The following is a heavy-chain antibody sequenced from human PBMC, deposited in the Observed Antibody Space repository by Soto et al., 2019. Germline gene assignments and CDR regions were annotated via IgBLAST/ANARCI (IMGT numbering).Heavy chain of an antibody. Sequence: ASVKVSCKVSGYTLTELSMHWVRQAPGKGLEWMGGFDPEDGETIYAQKFQGRVTMTEDTSTDTAYMELSSLRSEDTAVYYCATANPSGWYNWFDPWGQGTLVTVSS. D-gene: IGHD6-19*01. CDR3: ATANPSGWYNWFDP. CDR1: GYTLTELS. J-gene: IGHJ5*02. V-gene: IGHV1-24*01. CDR2: FDPEDGET.